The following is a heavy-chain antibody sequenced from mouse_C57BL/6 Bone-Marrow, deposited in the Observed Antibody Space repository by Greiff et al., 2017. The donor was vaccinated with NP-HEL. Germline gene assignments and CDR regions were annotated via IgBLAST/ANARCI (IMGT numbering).Heavy chain of an antibody. D-gene: IGHD2-10*01. CDR1: GFSLTSYG. J-gene: IGHJ4*01. Sequence: VQLQESGPGLVQPSQSLSITCTVSGFSLTSYGVHWVRQSPGKGLEWLGVIWSGGSTDCNAAFISRLSISKDNSNSQVFFKMNSLQADDTAIYYCASPSLLPGAMDYWGQGTSVTVSS. CDR2: IWSGGST. V-gene: IGHV2-2*01. CDR3: ASPSLLPGAMDY.